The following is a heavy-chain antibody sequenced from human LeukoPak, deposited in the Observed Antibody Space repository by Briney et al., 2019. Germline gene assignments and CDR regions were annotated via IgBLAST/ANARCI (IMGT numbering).Heavy chain of an antibody. CDR3: ASEYYYGSGSPY. Sequence: GASVKVSCKASGYTFTGYYMHWVRQAPGQGLEWMGWINPNSGGTNYAQRFQGRVAMTRDTSISTAYMELSRLRSDDTAVYYCASEYYYGSGSPYWGQGTLVTVSS. CDR2: INPNSGGT. CDR1: GYTFTGYY. V-gene: IGHV1-2*02. J-gene: IGHJ4*02. D-gene: IGHD3-10*01.